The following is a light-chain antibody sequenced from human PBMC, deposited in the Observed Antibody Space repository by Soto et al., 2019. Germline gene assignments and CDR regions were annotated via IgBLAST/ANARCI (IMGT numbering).Light chain of an antibody. CDR1: SNDVGGYNH. CDR3: SSYSTSSTL. J-gene: IGLJ2*01. V-gene: IGLV2-14*01. Sequence: QSALTQPASVSGSPGQSITISCTGTSNDVGGYNHVSWYQQHPGKAPKLMIFDVTNRPSGISNRFSGSRSGNTASLTISGLQAEDEADYYCSSYSTSSTLFGGGTQLTVL. CDR2: DVT.